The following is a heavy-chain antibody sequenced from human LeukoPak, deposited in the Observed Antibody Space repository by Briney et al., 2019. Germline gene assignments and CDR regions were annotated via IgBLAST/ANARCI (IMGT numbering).Heavy chain of an antibody. CDR1: GFTFSRYA. J-gene: IGHJ4*02. Sequence: GGSLRLSCAGSGFTFSRYAMCWVRQAPGKGLEWVSSISGSSSYIYYADSVKGRFTISRDNAKNSLYLQMDSLRAEDTAVYYCGSGYTTGSFDHWGQGTLVTVSS. CDR3: GSGYTTGSFDH. CDR2: ISGSSSYI. V-gene: IGHV3-21*06. D-gene: IGHD5-12*01.